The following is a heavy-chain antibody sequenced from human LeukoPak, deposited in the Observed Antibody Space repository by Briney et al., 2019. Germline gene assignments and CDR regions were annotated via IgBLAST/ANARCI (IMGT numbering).Heavy chain of an antibody. D-gene: IGHD3-3*01. CDR1: GFTFSSYG. V-gene: IGHV3-30*02. CDR3: AKDWSTDWSNWFDS. Sequence: SGGSPRLSCAASGFTFSSYGMHWVRQAPGKGLEWVAFTRPDGSNKHYGDSVQGRFTISRDNSRNTLYLQMNSLRVEDTAMYYCAKDWSTDWSNWFDSWGPGSLVTVSS. J-gene: IGHJ5*01. CDR2: TRPDGSNK.